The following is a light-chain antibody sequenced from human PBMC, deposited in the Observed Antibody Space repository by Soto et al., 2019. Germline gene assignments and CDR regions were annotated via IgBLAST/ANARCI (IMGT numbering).Light chain of an antibody. Sequence: QAVVTQEPSLTVSPGGTVTLTCASNTGAVTSGHYPNWFQQKPGQAPRTLIYETSNKHSWTPARFSGSLLGGKAALTLSGVQPEDEAEYSCLLYYGGAHWVFGGGTKLTVL. J-gene: IGLJ3*02. CDR2: ETS. CDR1: TGAVTSGHY. V-gene: IGLV7-43*01. CDR3: LLYYGGAHWV.